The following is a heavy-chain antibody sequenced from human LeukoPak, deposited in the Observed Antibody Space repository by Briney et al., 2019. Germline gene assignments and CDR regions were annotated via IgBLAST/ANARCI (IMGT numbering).Heavy chain of an antibody. CDR1: GFTFSSYA. CDR3: AKDVRELVVPAASFDY. Sequence: GGSLRLSCADSGFTFSSYAMSWVRQAPGKGLEWVSAISGSGGSTYYADSVKGRFTISRDNSKNTLYLQMNSLRAEDTAVYHCAKDVRELVVPAASFDYWGQGTLVTVSS. CDR2: ISGSGGST. D-gene: IGHD2-2*01. V-gene: IGHV3-23*01. J-gene: IGHJ4*02.